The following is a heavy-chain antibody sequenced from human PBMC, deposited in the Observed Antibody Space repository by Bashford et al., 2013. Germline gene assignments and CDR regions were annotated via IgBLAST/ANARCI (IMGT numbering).Heavy chain of an antibody. CDR2: INPDNGGT. D-gene: IGHD3-16*01. CDR3: ARGTDLETSMRIYYFFGLDV. CDR1: GYTFTGFY. V-gene: IGHV1-2*02. Sequence: ASVKVSCKASGYTFTGFYLHWVRQVPGQGLEWMAWINPDNGGTEYAEKFKDRATVTRDTSISTTYMEVGGLRSDDTAVYYCARGTDLETSMRIYYFFGLDVWGQGTTVTVSS. J-gene: IGHJ6*02.